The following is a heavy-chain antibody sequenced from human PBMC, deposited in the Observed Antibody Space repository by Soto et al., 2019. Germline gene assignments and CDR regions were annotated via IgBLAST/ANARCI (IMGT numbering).Heavy chain of an antibody. CDR2: INPNSGNT. D-gene: IGHD2-21*02. CDR1: GYSFTRYG. V-gene: IGHV1-2*04. J-gene: IGHJ5*02. CDR3: ARGGHIVVVTAIHWFDP. Sequence: ASVKVSCKASGYSFTRYGIGWARQAPGQGLEWMGWINPNSGNTNYAQNLQGWVTMTRDTSISTAYMELSRLRSDDTAVYYCARGGHIVVVTAIHWFDPWGQGTLVTVSS.